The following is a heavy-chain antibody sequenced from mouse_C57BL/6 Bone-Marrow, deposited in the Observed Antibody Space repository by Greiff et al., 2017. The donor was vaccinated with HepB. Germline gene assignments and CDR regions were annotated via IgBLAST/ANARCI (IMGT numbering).Heavy chain of an antibody. CDR3: TTDYYGSRYFDV. J-gene: IGHJ1*03. CDR2: IDPENGDT. Sequence: EVQLQQSGAALVRPGASVKLSCTASGFNIKDDYMHWVKQRPEQGLEWIGWIDPENGDTEYASKFQGKATITADTSSNTAYLQLSSLTSEDTAVYYCTTDYYGSRYFDVWGTGTTVTVSS. D-gene: IGHD1-1*01. V-gene: IGHV14-4*01. CDR1: GFNIKDDY.